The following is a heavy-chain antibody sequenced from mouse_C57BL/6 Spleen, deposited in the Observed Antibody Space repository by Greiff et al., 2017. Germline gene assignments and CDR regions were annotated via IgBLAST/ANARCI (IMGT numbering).Heavy chain of an antibody. V-gene: IGHV1-61*01. D-gene: IGHD2-5*01. CDR2: IYPSDSET. Sequence: VQLQQPGAELVRPGSSVKLSCKASGYTFTSYWMDWVKQRPGQGLEWIGNIYPSDSETHYNQKFKDKATLTVDKSSSTAYMQLSSLTSEDSAVYYCARSSAYYSNPYYFDYWGQGTTLTVSS. J-gene: IGHJ2*01. CDR3: ARSSAYYSNPYYFDY. CDR1: GYTFTSYW.